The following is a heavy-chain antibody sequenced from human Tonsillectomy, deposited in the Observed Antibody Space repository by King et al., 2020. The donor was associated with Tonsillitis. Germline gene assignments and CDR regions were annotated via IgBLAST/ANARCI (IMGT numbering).Heavy chain of an antibody. J-gene: IGHJ3*02. CDR3: AKDPNGDYVGAFEI. Sequence: VQLVESGGGLAQPGGSLRLSCAVSGITFMRYAMMWVRQAPGKGLEWVSGIGGRGGEIWYAESVKGRFTISRDNSKNTLYLQMNSLRVEDTALYYCAKDPNGDYVGAFEIWGQGTKVTVS. V-gene: IGHV3-23*04. CDR2: IGGRGGEI. D-gene: IGHD4-17*01. CDR1: GITFMRYA.